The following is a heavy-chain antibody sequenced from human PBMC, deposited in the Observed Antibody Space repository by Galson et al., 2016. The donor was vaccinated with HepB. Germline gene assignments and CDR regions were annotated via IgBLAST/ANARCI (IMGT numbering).Heavy chain of an antibody. CDR1: GFTFSGFW. J-gene: IGHJ4*02. Sequence: SLRLSCAASGFTFSGFWMNWGRQAPGKGLERVAIIKEDGSDKHYVDSVRGRFTISRDNAKNSLYLQMDSLRGEDTAVYYCARGSGYLIDYWGQGTLVTVSS. CDR3: ARGSGYLIDY. CDR2: IKEDGSDK. D-gene: IGHD5-18*01. V-gene: IGHV3-7*04.